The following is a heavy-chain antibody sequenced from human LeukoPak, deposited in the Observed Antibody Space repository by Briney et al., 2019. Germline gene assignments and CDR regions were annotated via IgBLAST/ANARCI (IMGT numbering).Heavy chain of an antibody. J-gene: IGHJ3*02. V-gene: IGHV1-18*01. CDR1: GYTFTSYG. CDR3: ARVTIAARVLQAFDI. CDR2: ISAYNGNT. D-gene: IGHD6-6*01. Sequence: GASVKVSCKASGYTFTSYGISWVRQAPGQGLEWMGWISAYNGNTNYAQKLQGRVTMTTDTSTSTAYMELRSLRSDDTAVYYCARVTIAARVLQAFDIWGQGTMVTVSS.